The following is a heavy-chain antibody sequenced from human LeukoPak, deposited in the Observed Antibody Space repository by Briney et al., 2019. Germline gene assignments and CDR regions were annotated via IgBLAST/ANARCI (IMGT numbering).Heavy chain of an antibody. V-gene: IGHV3-30*18. Sequence: QPGGSLRLSCAASGFTFSSYGMHWVRQAPGKGLEWVAVISYDGSNKYYADSVKGRFTISRDNSKNTLYLQMNSLRAEDTAVYYCAKDRGQQLVYYYFDYWGQGTLVTVSS. CDR1: GFTFSSYG. D-gene: IGHD6-13*01. J-gene: IGHJ4*02. CDR3: AKDRGQQLVYYYFDY. CDR2: ISYDGSNK.